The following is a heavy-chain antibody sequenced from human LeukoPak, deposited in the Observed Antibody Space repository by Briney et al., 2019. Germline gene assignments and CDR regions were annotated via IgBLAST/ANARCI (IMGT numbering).Heavy chain of an antibody. CDR1: GYTFTGYY. Sequence: ASVKVSCKASGYTFTGYYMHWVRQAPGQGLEWMGWINPNSGGTNYAQKFQGRVTMTRDTSISTAYMELSRLTSDDTAVYYCARDRWTYYDFWSGYHSPLYFDYWGQGTLVTVSS. J-gene: IGHJ4*02. D-gene: IGHD3-3*01. V-gene: IGHV1-2*02. CDR3: ARDRWTYYDFWSGYHSPLYFDY. CDR2: INPNSGGT.